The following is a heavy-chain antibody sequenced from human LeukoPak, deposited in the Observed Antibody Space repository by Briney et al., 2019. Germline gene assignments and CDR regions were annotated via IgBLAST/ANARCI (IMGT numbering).Heavy chain of an antibody. CDR3: ARDGYCSGANCYSSVDY. CDR2: ISSGSNTI. J-gene: IGHJ4*02. V-gene: IGHV3-48*01. CDR1: GFTFSSYS. D-gene: IGHD2-15*01. Sequence: GGSLRLSCAGSGFTFSSYSMNWVRQAPGKGLEWVSYISSGSNTIYYADSVKGRFTSSRDNAKNSLYLQMNSLRAEDTAVYYCARDGYCSGANCYSSVDYWGQGTLVTVSS.